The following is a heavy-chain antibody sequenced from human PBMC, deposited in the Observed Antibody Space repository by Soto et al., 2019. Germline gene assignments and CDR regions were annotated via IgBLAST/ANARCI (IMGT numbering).Heavy chain of an antibody. CDR1: GYRFSDYW. D-gene: IGHD3-16*01. CDR3: ARFGAPALAHNCFDL. CDR2: IYAGDSEI. J-gene: IGHJ5*02. V-gene: IGHV5-51*03. Sequence: DVQLVQSGAEVKKPGDSLKISCQGSGYRFSDYWIGWVRQTPVKGLEWMGIIYAGDSEIKYSPSFQGQVTMTVDKSINIAYLQWSSLKASDSAMYYCARFGAPALAHNCFDLWGQGTLVTVSP.